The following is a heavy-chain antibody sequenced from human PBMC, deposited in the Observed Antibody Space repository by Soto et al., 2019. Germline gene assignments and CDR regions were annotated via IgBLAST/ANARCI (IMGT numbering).Heavy chain of an antibody. CDR3: ARDRGHTVTTYYLDY. D-gene: IGHD4-17*01. CDR2: ISYDGSNK. V-gene: IGHV3-30-3*01. J-gene: IGHJ4*02. Sequence: PGGSLRLSCAASGFTFSSYAMHWVRQAPGKGLEWVAVISYDGSNKYYADSVKGRFTISRDNSKNTLYLQMNSLRAEDTAVYYCARDRGHTVTTYYLDYWGQGTLVTVSS. CDR1: GFTFSSYA.